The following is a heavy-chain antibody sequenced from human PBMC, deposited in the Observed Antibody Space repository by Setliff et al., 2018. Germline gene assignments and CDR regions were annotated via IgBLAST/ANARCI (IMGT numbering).Heavy chain of an antibody. J-gene: IGHJ4*02. V-gene: IGHV4-34*01. CDR3: ARLDSGYDPDY. CDR1: GGSFSGYY. CDR2: INHSGST. Sequence: PSETLSLPCAVYGGSFSGYYWSWIRQPPGKGLEWIGEINHSGSTNYNPSLKSRVTISVDTSKNQFSLKLSSVTAADTAVYYCARLDSGYDPDYWGQGTLVTVSS. D-gene: IGHD5-12*01.